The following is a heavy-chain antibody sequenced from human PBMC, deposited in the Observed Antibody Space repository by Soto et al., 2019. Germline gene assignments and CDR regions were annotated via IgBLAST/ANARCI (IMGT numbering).Heavy chain of an antibody. CDR2: VNPSGGHT. Sequence: QVQLVQSGAEVKKPGTSVKVSCKASGDTFTDYYIHWVRQAPGQGLEWMGTVNPSGGHTTYAQHFLGRMTMTRDTSTSTLYMELTSLTSEDTAVYYCARGGHVVVVPAALDLWGQGTLVTVSS. D-gene: IGHD2-21*02. J-gene: IGHJ5*02. CDR3: ARGGHVVVVPAALDL. CDR1: GDTFTDYY. V-gene: IGHV1-46*01.